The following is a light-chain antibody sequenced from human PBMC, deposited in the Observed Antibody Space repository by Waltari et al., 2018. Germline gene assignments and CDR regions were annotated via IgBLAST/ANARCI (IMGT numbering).Light chain of an antibody. CDR3: MQSIQSLT. Sequence: EIVMTQTPLTLSVTPGQPASISCMSSQSLLNSDGKTYLYWYLQGSGQSPQLLIYEATNRFLGVPDRFSGSGSGTDFTLKISRVEAEDVGLYYCMQSIQSLTFGPGTKVDFK. CDR1: QSLLNSDGKTY. CDR2: EAT. V-gene: IGKV2D-29*02. J-gene: IGKJ3*01.